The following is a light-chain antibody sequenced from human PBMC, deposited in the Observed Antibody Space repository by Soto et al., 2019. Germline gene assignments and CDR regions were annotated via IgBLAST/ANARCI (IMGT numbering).Light chain of an antibody. V-gene: IGKV4-1*01. J-gene: IGKJ1*01. CDR2: WAS. CDR1: QSVLYSSNNNKY. CDR3: QQYYSTPWT. Sequence: DIVMTQSPDSLAVSLGERATINCKSSQSVLYSSNNNKYLAWYQQKPGQPPKLLIYWASTRESGVPDRFSGSGSGTDFTRTISSLQAEDVAVYYCQQYYSTPWTFGQGTKVEIK.